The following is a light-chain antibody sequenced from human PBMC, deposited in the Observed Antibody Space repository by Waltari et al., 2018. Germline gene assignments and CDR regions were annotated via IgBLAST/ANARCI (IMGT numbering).Light chain of an antibody. J-gene: IGLJ3*02. CDR1: SGSLPSHSY. V-gene: IGLV8-61*01. CDR3: LLYMGSGIWV. Sequence: QTVVTQEPSLSLSPGGPVPPTCALSSGSLPSHSYPSWYQQSPGQTPRTLVYKATILASGVPDRFSGSVLGNKAVLIITGAQAEDESTYYCLLYMGSGIWVFGGGTKLTVL. CDR2: KAT.